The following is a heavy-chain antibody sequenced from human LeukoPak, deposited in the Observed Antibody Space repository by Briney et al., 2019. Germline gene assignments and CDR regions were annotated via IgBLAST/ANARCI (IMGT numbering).Heavy chain of an antibody. CDR3: ARDGEIGTDY. D-gene: IGHD7-27*01. Sequence: GGSLRLSCVVSGFSVSSSYINWVRQAPGKGLEWVSVIYSGGSTFYADSVKDRFTISRDNSENTVYLQMNSLRAEDTAVYYCARDGEIGTDYWGQGTLVTVSS. CDR2: IYSGGST. CDR1: GFSVSSSY. V-gene: IGHV3-53*01. J-gene: IGHJ4*02.